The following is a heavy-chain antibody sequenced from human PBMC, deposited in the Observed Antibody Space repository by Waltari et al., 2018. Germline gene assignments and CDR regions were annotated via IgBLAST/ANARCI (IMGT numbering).Heavy chain of an antibody. D-gene: IGHD3-22*01. CDR3: ARANYYDSSGYYQDDAFDI. Sequence: QVQLVQSGAEVKKPGSSVKVSCKASGGTFSSYAISWVRQAHGHGLEWMGRIIPIFGTANYAQKFQGRVTITADKSTSTAYMELSSLRSEDTAVYYCARANYYDSSGYYQDDAFDIWGQGTMVTVSS. CDR1: GGTFSSYA. J-gene: IGHJ3*02. V-gene: IGHV1-69*08. CDR2: IIPIFGTA.